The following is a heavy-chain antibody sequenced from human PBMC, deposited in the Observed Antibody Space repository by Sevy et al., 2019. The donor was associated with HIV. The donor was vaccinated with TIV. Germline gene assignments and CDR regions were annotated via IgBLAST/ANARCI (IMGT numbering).Heavy chain of an antibody. CDR3: AKDMGYGMDV. CDR1: GLTFSSYG. J-gene: IGHJ6*02. Sequence: GGSLRLSCAASGLTFSSYGMHWVRQAPGKGLEWVAVISYDGSNKYYADSVKGRFTISRDNSKNTLYLQMNSLRAEDTAVYYCAKDMGYGMDVWGQGTTVTVSS. D-gene: IGHD3-10*01. CDR2: ISYDGSNK. V-gene: IGHV3-30*18.